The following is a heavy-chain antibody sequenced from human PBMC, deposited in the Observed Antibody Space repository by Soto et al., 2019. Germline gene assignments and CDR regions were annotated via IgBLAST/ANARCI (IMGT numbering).Heavy chain of an antibody. J-gene: IGHJ4*02. CDR2: ISGGGSNT. D-gene: IGHD4-4*01. CDR3: AKDSNKYSSSLRGRYFDY. Sequence: EVQLLESGGGLVQPGGSLRLSCAASGFTFSGYAMSWVRQAPGKGLEWVSGISGGGSNTFYADSVKGRFTISRDNSKNTLLLQMNSLGAEDTAVYYCAKDSNKYSSSLRGRYFDYWGQGIGVTVSS. V-gene: IGHV3-23*01. CDR1: GFTFSGYA.